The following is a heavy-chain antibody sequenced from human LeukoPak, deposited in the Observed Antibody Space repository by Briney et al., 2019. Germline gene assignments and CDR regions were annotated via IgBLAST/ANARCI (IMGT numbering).Heavy chain of an antibody. J-gene: IGHJ4*02. D-gene: IGHD3-10*01. Sequence: GGSLRLSCAASGFTFSSYAMSWVRQAPGKGLEWVSAISGSGGSTYYADSVKGRFTISRDSSKNTLYLQMNSLRAEDTAVYYCAKDLTKYYYGSGSYPVFDYWGQGTLVTVSS. CDR1: GFTFSSYA. CDR3: AKDLTKYYYGSGSYPVFDY. CDR2: ISGSGGST. V-gene: IGHV3-23*01.